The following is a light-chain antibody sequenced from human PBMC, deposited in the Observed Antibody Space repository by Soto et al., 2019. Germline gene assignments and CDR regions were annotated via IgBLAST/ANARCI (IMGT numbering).Light chain of an antibody. CDR2: EVS. V-gene: IGLV2-23*02. CDR1: SSDVGSYSL. CDR3: CSYAASTTLSV. Sequence: QSVLTQPASVSGSPGQSITISCTGTSSDVGSYSLVSWYQQHPGKAPKLMIYEVSKRPSGVSNRFSGSKSGNTASLTISGLQAEDEADYYCCSYAASTTLSVFGSGTKVTVL. J-gene: IGLJ1*01.